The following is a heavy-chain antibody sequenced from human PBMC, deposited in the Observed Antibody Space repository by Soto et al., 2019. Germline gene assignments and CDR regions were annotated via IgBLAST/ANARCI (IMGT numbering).Heavy chain of an antibody. CDR3: ARGRGAYYGSGGTRSYYGMDV. D-gene: IGHD3-10*01. Sequence: SETLSLTCAVYGGSFSGYYWSWIRQPPGKGLEWIGEINHSGSTNYNPSLKSRVTISVDTSKNQFSLKLSSVTAADTAVYYCARGRGAYYGSGGTRSYYGMDVWGQGTTVTVSS. CDR1: GGSFSGYY. V-gene: IGHV4-34*01. CDR2: INHSGST. J-gene: IGHJ6*02.